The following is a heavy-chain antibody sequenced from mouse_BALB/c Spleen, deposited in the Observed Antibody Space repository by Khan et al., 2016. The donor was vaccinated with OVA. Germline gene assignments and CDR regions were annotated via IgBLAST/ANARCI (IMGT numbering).Heavy chain of an antibody. CDR3: ARAIGGKVPLDY. J-gene: IGHJ2*01. CDR2: IAPGSGSR. D-gene: IGHD1-1*02. CDR1: GYTFTSYW. Sequence: DLVKPGASVKLSCKASGYTFTSYWINWIKQRPGQGLEWIGRIAPGSGSRYYNEMFKDKATLTVDTSSSTAYIQLNSLSSEDSAVYFSARAIGGKVPLDYWGQGTTLTVSS. V-gene: IGHV1S41*01.